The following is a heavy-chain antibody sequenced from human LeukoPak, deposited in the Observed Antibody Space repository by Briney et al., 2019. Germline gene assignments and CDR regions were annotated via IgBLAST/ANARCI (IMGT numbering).Heavy chain of an antibody. D-gene: IGHD6-6*01. Sequence: ASVKVSCKASGGTFSSYAISWVRQAPGQGLEWMGGIIPIFGTANYAQKFQGRVTITTDESTSTAYMELSSLRSEDAAVYYCARDDHPTDSSSSVYWGQGTLVTVSS. V-gene: IGHV1-69*05. CDR2: IIPIFGTA. J-gene: IGHJ4*02. CDR1: GGTFSSYA. CDR3: ARDDHPTDSSSSVY.